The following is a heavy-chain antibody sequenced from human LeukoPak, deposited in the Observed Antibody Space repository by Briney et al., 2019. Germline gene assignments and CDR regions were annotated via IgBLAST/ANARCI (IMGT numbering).Heavy chain of an antibody. D-gene: IGHD6-19*01. V-gene: IGHV1-8*03. CDR3: ARMTVSGRDNWFDP. J-gene: IGHJ5*02. Sequence: ASVKVSCKASGYTFTSYDINWVRQATGQGLEWMGWLNPNSGNTGYAQKFQGRVTITRNTSINTAYMGLSSLTSEDTAVYYCARMTVSGRDNWFDPWGQGTLVTVSS. CDR2: LNPNSGNT. CDR1: GYTFTSYD.